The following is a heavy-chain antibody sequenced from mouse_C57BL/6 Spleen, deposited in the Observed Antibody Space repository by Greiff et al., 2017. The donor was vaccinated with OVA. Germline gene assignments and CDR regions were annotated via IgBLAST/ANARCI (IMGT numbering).Heavy chain of an antibody. CDR2: INPNNGGT. D-gene: IGHD2-3*01. J-gene: IGHJ4*01. V-gene: IGHV1-22*01. CDR1: GYTFTDYN. CDR3: ARWLLRSGYYAMDY. Sequence: EVQLQQSGPELVKPGASVKMSCKASGYTFTDYNMHWVKQSHGKSLEWIGYINPNNGGTSYNQKFKGKATLTVNKSSSTAYMELRSLTSEDSAVYYCARWLLRSGYYAMDYWGQGTSVTVSS.